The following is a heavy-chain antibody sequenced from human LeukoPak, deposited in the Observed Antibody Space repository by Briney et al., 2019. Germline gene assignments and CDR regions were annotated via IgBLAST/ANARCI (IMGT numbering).Heavy chain of an antibody. CDR3: ARQPITMVRGVITYFDY. Sequence: PSETLSLTCAVYGGSFSGYYWSWIRQPPGKGLEWVGEVNHSGSTNYNPSLKSRVTISVDTSKNQFSLKLSSVTAADTAVYYCARQPITMVRGVITYFDYWGQGTLVTVSS. D-gene: IGHD3-10*01. V-gene: IGHV4-34*01. CDR1: GGSFSGYY. CDR2: VNHSGST. J-gene: IGHJ4*02.